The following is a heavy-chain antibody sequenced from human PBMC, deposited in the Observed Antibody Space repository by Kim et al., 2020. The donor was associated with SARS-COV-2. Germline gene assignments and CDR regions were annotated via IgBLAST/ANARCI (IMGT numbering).Heavy chain of an antibody. CDR3: AKDRGAVARGYYGMDV. CDR2: ISWDGGST. V-gene: IGHV3-43*01. CDR1: GFTFDDYT. J-gene: IGHJ6*02. Sequence: GGSLRLSCAASGFTFDDYTMHWVRQAPGKGLEWVSLISWDGGSTYYADSVKGRFTISRDNSKNSLYLQMNSLRTEDTALYYCAKDRGAVARGYYGMDVWGQGTTVTVSS. D-gene: IGHD6-19*01.